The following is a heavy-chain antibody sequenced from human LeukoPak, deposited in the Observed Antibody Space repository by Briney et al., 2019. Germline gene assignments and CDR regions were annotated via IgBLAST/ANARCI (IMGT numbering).Heavy chain of an antibody. CDR1: GGSISSSSYY. J-gene: IGHJ4*02. V-gene: IGHV4-39*07. D-gene: IGHD6-19*01. CDR3: ARLNSGWYLFY. CDR2: IYYSGST. Sequence: SETLSLTCTVSGGSISSSSYYWVWIRQPPGKGLEWIGSIYYSGSTYYNPSLKSRVTISVDTSKNQFSLKLSSVTAADTAVYYCARLNSGWYLFYWGQGTLVTVSS.